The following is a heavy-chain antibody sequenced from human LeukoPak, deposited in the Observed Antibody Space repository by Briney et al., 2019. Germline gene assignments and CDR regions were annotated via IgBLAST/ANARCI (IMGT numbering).Heavy chain of an antibody. CDR2: ISYDGSNK. CDR3: AKDFGFLEWLLSSDYYYYGMDV. CDR1: GFTFSSYG. J-gene: IGHJ6*02. V-gene: IGHV3-30*18. D-gene: IGHD3-3*01. Sequence: PGGSLRLSCAASGFTFSSYGMHWVRQAPGKGLEWVAVISYDGSNKYYADSVKGRFTISRDNSKNTLYLQMNSLRAEDTAVYYCAKDFGFLEWLLSSDYYYYGMDVWGQGTTVTVSS.